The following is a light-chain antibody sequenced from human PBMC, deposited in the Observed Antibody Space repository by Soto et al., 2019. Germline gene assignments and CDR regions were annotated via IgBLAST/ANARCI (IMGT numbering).Light chain of an antibody. CDR2: GAS. CDR1: HRFSRSH. V-gene: IGKV3D-20*02. Sequence: IVLTQSPGSLCLLPGERGKLXCKSSHRFSRSHRGWYHQKPGKVPSLLXXGASKRTTGVQERLSGSGSDKEFTLSISRLEPEDFAVYYCKQRSNWPLLTFGGGTKVDIK. CDR3: KQRSNWPLLT. J-gene: IGKJ4*01.